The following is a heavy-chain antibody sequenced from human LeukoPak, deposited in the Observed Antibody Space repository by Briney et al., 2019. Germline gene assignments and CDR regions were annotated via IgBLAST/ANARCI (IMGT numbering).Heavy chain of an antibody. CDR2: IYSSGST. D-gene: IGHD3-10*01. CDR1: GFSFSSNY. Sequence: GGSLRLSCEASGFSFSSNYMSWVRQAPGKGLTWVSVIYSSGSTYYADSVKGRFAISRDDSKNTLHLQMDSLRAEDTAMYYCTRAHGRITRDAYLDYWGQGTLVTVSS. V-gene: IGHV3-53*01. J-gene: IGHJ4*02. CDR3: TRAHGRITRDAYLDY.